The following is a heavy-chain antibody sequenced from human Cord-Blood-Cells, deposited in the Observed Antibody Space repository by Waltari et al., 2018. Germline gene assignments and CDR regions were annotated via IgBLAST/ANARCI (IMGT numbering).Heavy chain of an antibody. CDR3: ARGEGYYPPYYYYYYMDV. J-gene: IGHJ6*03. V-gene: IGHV4-34*01. D-gene: IGHD3-22*01. CDR1: GGSFSGYY. CDR2: INHSGST. Sequence: QVQLQRWGAGLLKPSETLSLTCAVYGGSFSGYYWSWIRQPPGKGLEWIGEINHSGSTNYNPSLKSRVTISVDTSKNQFSLKLSSVTAADTAVYYCARGEGYYPPYYYYYYMDVWGKGTTVTVSS.